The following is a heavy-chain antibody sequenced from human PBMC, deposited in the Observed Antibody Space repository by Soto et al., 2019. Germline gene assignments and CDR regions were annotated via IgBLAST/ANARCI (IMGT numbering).Heavy chain of an antibody. D-gene: IGHD2-2*01. J-gene: IGHJ5*02. CDR1: GYTFTSSG. CDR2: ISAYNGNT. V-gene: IGHV1-18*01. Sequence: QVQLVQSGAEVKKPGASVKVSCKASGYTFTSSGISWVRQAPGQGLEWMGWISAYNGNTNYAQKLQGRVSMTTDTSTSTAYMELRSLISDDTAVYYCARGVVVPAATGKTWFDPWGQGTLVTVSS. CDR3: ARGVVVPAATGKTWFDP.